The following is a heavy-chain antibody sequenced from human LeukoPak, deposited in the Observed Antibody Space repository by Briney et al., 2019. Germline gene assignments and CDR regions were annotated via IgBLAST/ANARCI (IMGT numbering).Heavy chain of an antibody. J-gene: IGHJ3*02. CDR2: IYYSGST. CDR1: SCSISSGTYY. CDR3: ARPLSRCGGCNCDDYDI. V-gene: IGHV4-39*01. D-gene: IGHD1-20*01. Sequence: SETLSLTCTVYSCSISSGTYYWGWIRQPPGKGLEWIGSIYYSGSTYYNASLKSRVTISADTSKNQFSLKLSSVTAAETAVECYARPLSRCGGCNCDDYDIWGEGTMVTVSS.